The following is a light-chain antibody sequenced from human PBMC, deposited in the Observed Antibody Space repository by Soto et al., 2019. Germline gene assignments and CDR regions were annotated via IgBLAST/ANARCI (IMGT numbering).Light chain of an antibody. CDR2: GNS. CDR3: QSYDSSLSGWV. V-gene: IGLV1-40*01. Sequence: QSVLTQPPSVSGAPGPRVTISCTGSSSNIGAGYDVHWYQQLPGTAPKLLIYGNSNRPSGVPDRVSGSKSGTSASLSITGRQAEDEADYYCQSYDSSLSGWVFGGGTKLTVL. J-gene: IGLJ3*02. CDR1: SSNIGAGYD.